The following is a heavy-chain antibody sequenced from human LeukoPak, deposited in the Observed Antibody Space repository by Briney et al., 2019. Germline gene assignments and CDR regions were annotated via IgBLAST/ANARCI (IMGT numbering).Heavy chain of an antibody. D-gene: IGHD3-10*01. CDR3: ARDLRLRGYGSGLIGY. CDR2: INTNTGNP. CDR1: GYTFTSYA. Sequence: ASVKVSCKASGYTFTSYAMNWVRQAPGQGLEWMGWINTNTGNPTYAQGFTGRFVFSLDTSVSTAYLQISSLKAEDTAVYYCARDLRLRGYGSGLIGYWGQGTLVTVSS. V-gene: IGHV7-4-1*02. J-gene: IGHJ4*02.